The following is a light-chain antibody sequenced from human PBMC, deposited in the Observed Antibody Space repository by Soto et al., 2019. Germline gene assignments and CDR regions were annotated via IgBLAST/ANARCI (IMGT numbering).Light chain of an antibody. CDR1: QSVTSSY. CDR2: DAS. CDR3: QQYGSSPRT. V-gene: IGKV3-20*01. J-gene: IGKJ1*01. Sequence: EIVLTQSPGTLSLSPGERATLSSRASQSVTSSYLAWYHQKPGQAPRLLIYDASSRATGIPDRFSGSGSGTDFTLTISRLEPEDFAVYYCQQYGSSPRTFGQGTKVDIK.